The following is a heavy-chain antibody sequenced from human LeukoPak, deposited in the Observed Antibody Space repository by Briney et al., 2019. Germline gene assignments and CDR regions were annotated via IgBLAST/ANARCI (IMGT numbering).Heavy chain of an antibody. CDR2: ISYDGSNK. CDR1: GFTFSSYA. J-gene: IGHJ3*02. D-gene: IGHD2-21*02. CDR3: AREYVTAWTFDI. V-gene: IGHV3-30*04. Sequence: PGRSLRLSCAASGFTFSSYAMHWVRQAPGKGLEWVAVISYDGSNKYYVDSVKGRFTISRDNSKNTLYLQMNSLRAEDTAVYYCAREYVTAWTFDIWGQGTMVTVSS.